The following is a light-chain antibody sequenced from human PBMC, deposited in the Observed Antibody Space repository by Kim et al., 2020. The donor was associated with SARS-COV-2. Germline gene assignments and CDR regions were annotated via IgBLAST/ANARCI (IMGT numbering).Light chain of an antibody. CDR2: KAS. Sequence: SASVGDRVTITCRASQSISSWLAWYQQKPGKAPKLLIYKASTLESGVPSRFSGSGSGTEFTLTISSLQPDDCVTYYCQQYNTYPWTFGQGTKVEI. CDR1: QSISSW. CDR3: QQYNTYPWT. J-gene: IGKJ1*01. V-gene: IGKV1-5*03.